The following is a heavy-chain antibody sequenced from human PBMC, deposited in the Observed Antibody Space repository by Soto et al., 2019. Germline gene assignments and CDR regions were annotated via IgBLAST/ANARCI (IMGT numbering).Heavy chain of an antibody. CDR3: AREGRGKKAGYNGLVSLGY. CDR1: GSRFSNYV. D-gene: IGHD2-2*02. Sequence: QVQLVQSGAEVKTPGSSLKVSCKVSGSRFSNYVISWVRQAPGHGLEWLGRIIPIFNSTKYAQNFQGRVTITGDKSTSTASLELSSLRSDETAVYYCAREGRGKKAGYNGLVSLGYWGQGTLVTVSS. V-gene: IGHV1-69*06. J-gene: IGHJ4*02. CDR2: IIPIFNST.